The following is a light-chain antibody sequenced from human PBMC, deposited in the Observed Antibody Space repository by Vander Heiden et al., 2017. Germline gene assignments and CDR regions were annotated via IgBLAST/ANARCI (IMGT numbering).Light chain of an antibody. CDR2: EVS. Sequence: IVLPQFPVTLSLSPADSATISCSARQSVSSYLAWNHQKPVQAPRLLIYEVSNSSPGIPARSSATGPGTDFTRTISSRRLRDFAVNYSCQGCNWRRTFGEGTKVEIK. CDR3: CQGCNWRRT. J-gene: IGKJ4*02. CDR1: QSVSSY. V-gene: IGKV3D-11*02.